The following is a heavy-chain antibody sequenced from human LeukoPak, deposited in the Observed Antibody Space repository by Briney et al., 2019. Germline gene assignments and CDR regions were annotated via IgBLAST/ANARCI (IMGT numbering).Heavy chain of an antibody. Sequence: GGSLRPSCATSGFTVSNSDLAWVRQAPGKGLEWVSIVYTGGRTFHADSVKGRFTISRDLSKNTVDLQMNSLRSEDTALYYCARGSMPGTGLPFDYWGQGTQVTVSS. J-gene: IGHJ4*02. D-gene: IGHD3-9*01. CDR2: VYTGGRT. V-gene: IGHV3-53*05. CDR1: GFTVSNSD. CDR3: ARGSMPGTGLPFDY.